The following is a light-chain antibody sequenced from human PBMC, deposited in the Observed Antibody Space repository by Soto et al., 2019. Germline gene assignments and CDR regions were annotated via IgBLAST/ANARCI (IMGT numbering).Light chain of an antibody. CDR1: SGYSNYK. V-gene: IGLV9-49*01. J-gene: IGLJ1*01. CDR3: GADHGSGSNFVLYV. CDR2: VGTGGIVG. Sequence: QSVLAQPPSASASLGASVTLTCTLSSGYSNYKVDWYQQRPGKGPRFVMRVGTGGIVGSKGDGIPDRFSVLGSGLNRYLTIKNIQEEDESDYHCGADHGSGSNFVLYVFGIGTKVTVL.